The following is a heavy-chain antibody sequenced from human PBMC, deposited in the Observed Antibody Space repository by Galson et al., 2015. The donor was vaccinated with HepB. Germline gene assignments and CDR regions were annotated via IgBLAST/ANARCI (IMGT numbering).Heavy chain of an antibody. CDR1: GFSFSGSA. CDR2: IRSKPNSYAT. CDR3: TRLDCSSTSCPTGEDY. D-gene: IGHD2-2*01. V-gene: IGHV3-73*01. J-gene: IGHJ4*02. Sequence: SLRLSCAASGFSFSGSAMHWVRQASGKGLEWVGRIRSKPNSYATAYAASVKGRFTISRDDSKNTAYLQISSLKTEDTAVYYCTRLDCSSTSCPTGEDYWGQGTLVTVSS.